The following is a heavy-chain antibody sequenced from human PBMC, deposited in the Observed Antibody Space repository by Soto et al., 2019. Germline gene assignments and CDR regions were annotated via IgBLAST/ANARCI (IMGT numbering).Heavy chain of an antibody. V-gene: IGHV1-18*01. Sequence: VASVKVSCEASGYTFTNYGISWVRQAPGQGLEWMGWISGYNGNTNYAERLQGRVTMTTDTSTSTAYMELKSLRYDDTAVYYCAREGQLGYWGQGTPVTVSS. CDR3: AREGQLGY. J-gene: IGHJ4*02. CDR1: GYTFTNYG. CDR2: ISGYNGNT. D-gene: IGHD6-6*01.